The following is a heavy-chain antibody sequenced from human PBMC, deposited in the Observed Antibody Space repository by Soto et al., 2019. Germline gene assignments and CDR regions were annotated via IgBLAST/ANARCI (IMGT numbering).Heavy chain of an antibody. J-gene: IGHJ4*02. D-gene: IGHD3-10*01. CDR3: PRDMGFGLSDY. V-gene: IGHV1-3*01. CDR1: GYTFTNYA. CDR2: INAGNGNT. Sequence: QVQLVQSGAEVKKPGASVKVSCKASGYTFTNYAIDWVRQAPGQRLEWMGWINAGNGNTKYSQKFLGRVTITRDTSASTANMELSSLRSEDTAVYSCPRDMGFGLSDYWGQGILVTVSS.